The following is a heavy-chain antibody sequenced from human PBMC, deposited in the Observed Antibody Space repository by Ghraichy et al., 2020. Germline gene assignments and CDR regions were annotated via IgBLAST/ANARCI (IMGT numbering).Heavy chain of an antibody. CDR3: ARGDYIWGSYRYTPSRYYGMDV. Sequence: SETLSLTCAVYGGSFSGYYWSWIRQPPGKGLEWIGEINHSGSTNYNPSLKSRVTISVDTSKNQFSLKLSSVTAADTAVYYCARGDYIWGSYRYTPSRYYGMDVWGQGTTVTVSS. CDR1: GGSFSGYY. J-gene: IGHJ6*02. CDR2: INHSGST. D-gene: IGHD3-16*02. V-gene: IGHV4-34*01.